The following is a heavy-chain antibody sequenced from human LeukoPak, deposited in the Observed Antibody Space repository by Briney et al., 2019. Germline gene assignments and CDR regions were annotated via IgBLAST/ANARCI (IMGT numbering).Heavy chain of an antibody. CDR2: IYYSGST. CDR3: ARATTYYDILTGLNY. D-gene: IGHD3-9*01. CDR1: GGSISGYY. J-gene: IGHJ4*02. Sequence: SETLSLTCTVSGGSISGYYWNWIRQPPGKGLEWIGCIYYSGSTNYNPSLKSRVTISVDTSKNQFSLKLSSVTAADTAVYYCARATTYYDILTGLNYWGQGTLVTVSS. V-gene: IGHV4-59*01.